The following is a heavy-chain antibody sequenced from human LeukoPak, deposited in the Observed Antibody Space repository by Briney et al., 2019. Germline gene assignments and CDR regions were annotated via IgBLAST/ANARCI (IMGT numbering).Heavy chain of an antibody. V-gene: IGHV3-30*03. D-gene: IGHD1-14*01. CDR2: ISYDGSNK. J-gene: IGHJ6*02. CDR3: ATPTGLGYYYGMDV. Sequence: QPGGSLRLSCAASGFTFSSYGMHWVRQAPGKGLEWVAVISYDGSNKYYADSVKGRFTISRDNSKNTLYLQMNSLRAEDTAVYYCATPTGLGYYYGMDVWGQGTTVTVSS. CDR1: GFTFSSYG.